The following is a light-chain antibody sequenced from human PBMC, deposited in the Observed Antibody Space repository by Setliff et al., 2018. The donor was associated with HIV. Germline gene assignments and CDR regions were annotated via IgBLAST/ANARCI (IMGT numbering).Light chain of an antibody. CDR1: SNDIGGYKY. Sequence: QSALTQPASVSGSPGQSITISCTGTSNDIGGYKYVSWYQQHPGNAPKLLIYDVSNRPSGISSRFSCSKSGNTASLSISGLQAEDEADYYCSSYTSSTTYVFGSGTKVTVL. CDR2: DVS. CDR3: SSYTSSTTYV. J-gene: IGLJ1*01. V-gene: IGLV2-14*03.